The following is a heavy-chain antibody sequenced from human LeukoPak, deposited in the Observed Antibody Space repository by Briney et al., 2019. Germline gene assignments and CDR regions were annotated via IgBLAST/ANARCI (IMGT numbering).Heavy chain of an antibody. CDR1: GFTVSSNY. Sequence: GGSLRLSCAASGFTVSSNYMSWVRQAPGKGLEWVSVIYSGGSTYYADSVKGRFTISRDNSKNTLYLQMNSLRAEDTAVYYCARYYYDSSGPAVYFDYWGQGTLVTVSS. CDR3: ARYYYDSSGPAVYFDY. V-gene: IGHV3-66*01. J-gene: IGHJ4*02. CDR2: IYSGGST. D-gene: IGHD3-22*01.